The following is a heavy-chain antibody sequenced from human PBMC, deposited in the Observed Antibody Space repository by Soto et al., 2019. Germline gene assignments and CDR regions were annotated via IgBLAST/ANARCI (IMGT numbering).Heavy chain of an antibody. CDR1: GGSFSTYY. Sequence: PSETLSLTCAVYGGSFSTYYWSWIRQPPGKGLEWIGEVNHSGSTNYNPSLKSRVTISVDASKNQFSLRLISVTAADTAVYYCVIVPPAISHYYGMDVWGQGTTVTVSS. V-gene: IGHV4-34*01. CDR2: VNHSGST. CDR3: VIVPPAISHYYGMDV. D-gene: IGHD2-2*02. J-gene: IGHJ6*02.